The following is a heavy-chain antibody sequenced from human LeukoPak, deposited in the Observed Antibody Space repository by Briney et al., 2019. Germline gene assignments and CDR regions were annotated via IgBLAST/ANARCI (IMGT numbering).Heavy chain of an antibody. V-gene: IGHV4-39*07. D-gene: IGHD3-3*01. CDR3: ARKVAGFWSGEHFDY. CDR1: GGSLSSDSYY. CDR2: SYDSWST. Sequence: SGTLSLTCTVSGGSLSSDSYYWAWIRQPPGKGLDWTGSSYDSWSTYYNPSLKPRVTISVDTSKNHFSLKLTSVTAADTAVYYCARKVAGFWSGEHFDYWGQGTLVTVSS. J-gene: IGHJ4*02.